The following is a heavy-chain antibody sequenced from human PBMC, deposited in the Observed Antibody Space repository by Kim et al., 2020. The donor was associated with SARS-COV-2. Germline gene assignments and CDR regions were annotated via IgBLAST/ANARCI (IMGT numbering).Heavy chain of an antibody. V-gene: IGHV3-7*01. CDR3: ARPDDGYSSNWYWGECFQH. CDR1: GFTFSSYW. CDR2: IKQDGSEK. D-gene: IGHD6-13*01. Sequence: GGSLRLSCAASGFTFSSYWMSWVRQAPGKGLEWVANIKQDGSEKYYVDSVKGRFTISRDNAKNSLYLQMNSLRAEDTAVYYCARPDDGYSSNWYWGECFQHWGQGTLVTVSS. J-gene: IGHJ1*01.